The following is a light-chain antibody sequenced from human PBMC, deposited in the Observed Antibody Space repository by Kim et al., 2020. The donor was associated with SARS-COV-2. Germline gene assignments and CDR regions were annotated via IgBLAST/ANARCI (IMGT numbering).Light chain of an antibody. CDR2: GAS. Sequence: IQMTQSPSSLSVSVGDRVTITCRASQAIDIYLAWYQQKPGKVPKLLIYGASTLQSGVPSRFGGSGSGTDFTFTISSLQPEDVATYYCQEYKISPNTFGQVTKLEI. CDR3: QEYKISPNT. CDR1: QAIDIY. J-gene: IGKJ2*01. V-gene: IGKV1-27*01.